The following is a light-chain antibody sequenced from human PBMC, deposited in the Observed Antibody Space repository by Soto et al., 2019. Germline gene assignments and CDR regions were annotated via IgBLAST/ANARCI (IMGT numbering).Light chain of an antibody. J-gene: IGLJ3*02. CDR3: SSYAGSNNWV. CDR2: EVS. Sequence: QSVLTQPPSASGSPGQSVTISCTGTSSDVGDYNYVFWYQQHPGKAPKLMIYEVSKRPSRVPDRFSGSKSGNTASLTVSGLQAEDEADYYCSSYAGSNNWVFGGGTKVTVL. CDR1: SSDVGDYNY. V-gene: IGLV2-8*01.